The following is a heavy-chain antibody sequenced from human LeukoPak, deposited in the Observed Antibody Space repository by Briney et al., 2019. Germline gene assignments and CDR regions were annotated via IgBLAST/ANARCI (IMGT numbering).Heavy chain of an antibody. Sequence: SETLSLTCTVSGGSISSYYWSWIRQPPGKGLEWIGYIYYSGSTNYNPSLKSRVTISVDTSKNQFSLKLSSVTAADTAVYYCAREGGLGNWFDPWGQGTLVTVSS. CDR2: IYYSGST. D-gene: IGHD3-16*01. V-gene: IGHV4-59*12. CDR1: GGSISSYY. CDR3: AREGGLGNWFDP. J-gene: IGHJ5*02.